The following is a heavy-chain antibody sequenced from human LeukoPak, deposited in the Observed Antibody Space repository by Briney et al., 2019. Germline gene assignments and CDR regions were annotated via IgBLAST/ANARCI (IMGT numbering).Heavy chain of an antibody. CDR1: GYTFTGYY. V-gene: IGHV1-2*04. Sequence: GASVMVSCKASGYTFTGYYMHWVRQAPGQGLEWVGWINPNSGGTNYAQKFQGWVTMTRDTSISTAYMELSRLRSDDTAVYYCARGAQYCSGGSCYWTVSGMDVWGQGTTVTVSS. J-gene: IGHJ6*02. CDR3: ARGAQYCSGGSCYWTVSGMDV. CDR2: INPNSGGT. D-gene: IGHD2-15*01.